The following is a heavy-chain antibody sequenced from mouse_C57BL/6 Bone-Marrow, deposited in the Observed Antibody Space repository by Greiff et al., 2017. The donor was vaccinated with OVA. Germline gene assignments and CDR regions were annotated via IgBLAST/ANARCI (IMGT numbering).Heavy chain of an antibody. J-gene: IGHJ2*01. CDR1: GYTFTEYT. V-gene: IGHV1-62-2*01. Sequence: VQLQQSGAELVKPGASVKLSCKASGYTFTEYTIHWVKQRSGQGLEWIGWFYPGSGSSKYNEKFKDKATLTAYKSSSTGYMELSSMTSEDSAVYFYARAMVRRYFDYWGQGTTLTVSS. CDR3: ARAMVRRYFDY. D-gene: IGHD2-1*01. CDR2: FYPGSGSS.